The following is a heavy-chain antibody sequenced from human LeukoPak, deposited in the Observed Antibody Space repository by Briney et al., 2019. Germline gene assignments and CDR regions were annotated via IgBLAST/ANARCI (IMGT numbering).Heavy chain of an antibody. J-gene: IGHJ4*02. V-gene: IGHV4-61*02. Sequence: PSETLSLTCSVSGGSISSSNYYWSWIRQPAGKGLEWIGRIYTSESANYNPSLKSRVTISVDTSRNQFSLKLSSVTAADTAVYYCARGLWFGDENPPYFDYWGQGILVTVSS. CDR3: ARGLWFGDENPPYFDY. CDR2: IYTSESA. CDR1: GGSISSSNYY. D-gene: IGHD3-10*01.